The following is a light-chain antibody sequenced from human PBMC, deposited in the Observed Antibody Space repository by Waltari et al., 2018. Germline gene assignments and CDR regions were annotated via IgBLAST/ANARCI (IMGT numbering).Light chain of an antibody. V-gene: IGKV4-1*01. Sequence: DSVMTQSPDSLAVSLGERATINGKSSQSVLYSPNNKNYLWLYQQKPGQPHQLLIDWASTRESGVPDRFSGSGSETDFTLTISSLQAEDVAVYYCQQYAASPWTFGQGTKVEVK. CDR3: QQYAASPWT. J-gene: IGKJ1*01. CDR1: QSVLYSPNNKNY. CDR2: WAS.